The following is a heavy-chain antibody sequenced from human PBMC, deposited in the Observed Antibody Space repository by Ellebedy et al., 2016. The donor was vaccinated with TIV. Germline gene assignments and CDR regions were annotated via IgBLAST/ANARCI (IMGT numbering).Heavy chain of an antibody. CDR2: ISGNGDHT. CDR3: AQDRSFYTDDAVPNGYFDL. J-gene: IGHJ2*01. D-gene: IGHD2-15*01. V-gene: IGHV3-23*01. Sequence: GESLKISXAAPGFTLSTSAMSWVRQAPGKGLDWVSSISGNGDHTYYADSVRGRFTVSRDNSKNTFYLQMNNLRGEDTAVYYCAQDRSFYTDDAVPNGYFDLWGRGTLVTVSS. CDR1: GFTLSTSA.